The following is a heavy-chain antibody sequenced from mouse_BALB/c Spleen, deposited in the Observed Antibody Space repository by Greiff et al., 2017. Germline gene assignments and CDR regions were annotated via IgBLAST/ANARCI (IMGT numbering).Heavy chain of an antibody. V-gene: IGHV3-2*02. Sequence: EVQLVESGPGLVKPSQSLSLTCTVTGYSITSDYAWNWIRQFPGNKLEWMGYISYSGSTSYNPSLKSRISITRDTSKNQFFLQLNSVTTEDTATYYCAREGELGRDYWGQGTTLTVSS. CDR1: GYSITSDYA. CDR3: AREGELGRDY. D-gene: IGHD3-1*01. J-gene: IGHJ2*01. CDR2: ISYSGST.